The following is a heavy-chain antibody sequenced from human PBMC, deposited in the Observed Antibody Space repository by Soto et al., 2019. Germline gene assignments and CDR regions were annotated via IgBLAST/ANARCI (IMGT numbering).Heavy chain of an antibody. Sequence: QVQLVESGGGVVQPGRSLRLSCAASGFSISTYALHWVRQAPGKGPEWVAIISYNGNNKHYADSVKGRFTISRDNSKKTVGLQMNRLRVEDTAMYYCARRSFPYSGSPLEPWSDALDIWGQGTMVTVSS. CDR2: ISYNGNNK. J-gene: IGHJ3*02. CDR1: GFSISTYA. V-gene: IGHV3-30*04. D-gene: IGHD1-26*01. CDR3: ARRSFPYSGSPLEPWSDALDI.